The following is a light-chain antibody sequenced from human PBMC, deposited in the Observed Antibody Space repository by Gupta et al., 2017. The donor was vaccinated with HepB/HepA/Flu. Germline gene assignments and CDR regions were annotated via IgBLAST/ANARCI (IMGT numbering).Light chain of an antibody. V-gene: IGKV2-28*01. Sequence: DIVMTQSPLSLPVHPGEPASISCRSSQTLLHSIGYNYLDWYLQKPGQSPQLLIYLGSNRASGVPDRFSGSGSGTDFTLKISRVEAEDVGVYYCMQALQTPYTFGQGTKLEIK. J-gene: IGKJ2*01. CDR3: MQALQTPYT. CDR1: QTLLHSIGYNY. CDR2: LGS.